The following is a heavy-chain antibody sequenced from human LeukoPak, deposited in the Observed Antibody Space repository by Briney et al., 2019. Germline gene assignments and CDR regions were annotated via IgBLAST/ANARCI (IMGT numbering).Heavy chain of an antibody. Sequence: KAGGSLRLSCAASGFTFSSYSMTWVRQAPGKGLEWVSSISSSSSYIYYADSVKGRFTISRDNAKNSLYLQMNSLRAEDTAVYYCARDLRVYSSGWLWFDPWGQGTLVTVSS. CDR2: ISSSSSYI. V-gene: IGHV3-21*01. D-gene: IGHD6-19*01. J-gene: IGHJ5*02. CDR3: ARDLRVYSSGWLWFDP. CDR1: GFTFSSYS.